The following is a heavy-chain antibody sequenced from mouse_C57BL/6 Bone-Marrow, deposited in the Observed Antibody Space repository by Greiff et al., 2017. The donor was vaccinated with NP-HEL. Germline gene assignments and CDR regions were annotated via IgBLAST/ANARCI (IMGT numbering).Heavy chain of an antibody. CDR3: ARGENTTIPTFYYFDY. Sequence: QVQLQQSGPELVKPGASVKISCKASGYAFSSSWMNWVKQRPGKGLEWIGRIYPGDGDTNYNGKFKGKATLTADKSSSTAYMQLSSLTSEDSAVYFCARGENTTIPTFYYFDYWGQGTTLTVSS. J-gene: IGHJ2*01. V-gene: IGHV1-82*01. CDR2: IYPGDGDT. D-gene: IGHD1-1*01. CDR1: GYAFSSSW.